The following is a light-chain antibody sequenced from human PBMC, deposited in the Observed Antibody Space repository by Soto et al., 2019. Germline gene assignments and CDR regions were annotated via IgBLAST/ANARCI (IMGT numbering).Light chain of an antibody. CDR1: QGIEGF. CDR2: GTS. CDR3: QEYKKAPYS. J-gene: IGKJ1*01. V-gene: IGKV1-27*01. Sequence: RASQGIEGFLAWYQQKPGTAPKLLVYGTSTLQVGVPSRFSGSGWGTDFTLTISSVQPEDVATYYCQEYKKAPYSFGHGAKV.